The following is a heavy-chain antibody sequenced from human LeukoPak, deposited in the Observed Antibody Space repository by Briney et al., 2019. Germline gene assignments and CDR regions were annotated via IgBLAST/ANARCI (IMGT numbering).Heavy chain of an antibody. Sequence: GGSLRLSCAASGFTFSNAWMSWVRQAPGKGLEWVGRIKSKTDGGTTDYAAPVKGRFTISRDDSKNTLYLQMNSLKTEDTAVYYCARVGDSGYDKDRAFAYWGQGTLVTVSS. CDR1: GFTFSNAW. J-gene: IGHJ4*02. CDR2: IKSKTDGGTT. CDR3: ARVGDSGYDKDRAFAY. D-gene: IGHD5-12*01. V-gene: IGHV3-15*01.